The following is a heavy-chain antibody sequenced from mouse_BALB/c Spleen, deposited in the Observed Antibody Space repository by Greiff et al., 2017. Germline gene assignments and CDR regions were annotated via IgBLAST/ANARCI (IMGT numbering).Heavy chain of an antibody. Sequence: QVQLKESGAGLVRPGTSVKVSCKASGYAFTNYLIEWVKQRPGQGLEWIGVINPGSGGTNYNEKFKGKATLTADKSSSTAYMQLSSLTSDDSAVYFCARGGYDGYYAMDYWGQGTSVTVSS. D-gene: IGHD2-2*01. J-gene: IGHJ4*01. CDR1: GYAFTNYL. V-gene: IGHV1-54*01. CDR3: ARGGYDGYYAMDY. CDR2: INPGSGGT.